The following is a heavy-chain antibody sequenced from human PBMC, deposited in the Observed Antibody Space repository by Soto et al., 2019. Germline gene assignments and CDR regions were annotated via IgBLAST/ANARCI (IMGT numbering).Heavy chain of an antibody. CDR2: INPNNGGT. CDR1: GYTFTGYY. J-gene: IGHJ6*02. CDR3: ARCMPSYGMDV. D-gene: IGHD2-8*01. V-gene: IGHV1-2*04. Sequence: GASVKVSCKASGYTFTGYYMHWVRQAPGQGLEWMGWINPNNGGTNYAQKFQGWVTMTRDTSISTAYMELSRLRSDDTAVYYCARCMPSYGMDVWGQGTTVTVSS.